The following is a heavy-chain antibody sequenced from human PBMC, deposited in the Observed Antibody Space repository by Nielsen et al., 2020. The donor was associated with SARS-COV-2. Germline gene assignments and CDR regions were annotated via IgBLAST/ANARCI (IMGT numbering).Heavy chain of an antibody. CDR3: ARDPRWVPGFDY. D-gene: IGHD1-14*01. CDR1: GGSISSYY. J-gene: IGHJ4*02. Sequence: SETLSLTCTVSGGSISSYYWSWIRQPPGKGLEWIGYIYYSGSTYYNPSLKSRVTISVDTSKNQFSLKLSSVTAADTAVYYCARDPRWVPGFDYWGQGTLVTVSS. V-gene: IGHV4-30-4*08. CDR2: IYYSGST.